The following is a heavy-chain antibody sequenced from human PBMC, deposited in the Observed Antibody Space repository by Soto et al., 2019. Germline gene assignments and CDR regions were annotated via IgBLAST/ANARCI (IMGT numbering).Heavy chain of an antibody. Sequence: PSETLSLTCAVYGGSFSGYYWSWIRQPPGKGLEWIGEINHSGSTNYNPSLKSRVTISVDTSKNRFSLKLSSVTAADTAVYYCARGRNYDFWSGYYPYYYGMDVWGQGTTVTVSS. V-gene: IGHV4-34*01. J-gene: IGHJ6*02. D-gene: IGHD3-3*01. CDR1: GGSFSGYY. CDR2: INHSGST. CDR3: ARGRNYDFWSGYYPYYYGMDV.